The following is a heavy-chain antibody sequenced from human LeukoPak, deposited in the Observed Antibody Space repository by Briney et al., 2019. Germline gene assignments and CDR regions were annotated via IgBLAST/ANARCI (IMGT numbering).Heavy chain of an antibody. J-gene: IGHJ4*02. Sequence: PGGSLRLSCAASGFTFNSYSMNWVRQAPGKGLEWVSSISSSSSYIYYADSVKGRFTISRDNAKNSLYLQMNSLRAEDTAVYYCARDLGRNWNDAFDYWGQGTLVTVSS. CDR2: ISSSSSYI. V-gene: IGHV3-21*01. CDR1: GFTFNSYS. CDR3: ARDLGRNWNDAFDY. D-gene: IGHD1-1*01.